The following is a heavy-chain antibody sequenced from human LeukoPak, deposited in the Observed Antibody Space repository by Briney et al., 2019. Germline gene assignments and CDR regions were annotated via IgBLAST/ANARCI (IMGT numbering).Heavy chain of an antibody. D-gene: IGHD3-16*01. CDR1: GGSISSYY. J-gene: IGHJ4*02. CDR2: IYYSGYT. V-gene: IGHV4-59*08. Sequence: PSETLSLTCTVSGGSISSYYWSWIRQPPGKGLKWIGNIYYSGYTTYSPSLRSRVTISVDTSKNQFSLKLSSVTAADTAVYYCARQGFGSSYFDYWGQGTLVTVSS. CDR3: ARQGFGSSYFDY.